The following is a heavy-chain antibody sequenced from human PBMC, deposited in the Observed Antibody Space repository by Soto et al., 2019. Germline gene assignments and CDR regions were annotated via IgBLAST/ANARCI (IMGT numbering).Heavy chain of an antibody. CDR3: ARSRVSSCWSWSAP. Sequence: KGSWEESRGGIKSKSLWWARQAPGQGRGWMGGVIPIFGTANYAQKVQGRVTIPADKSTSTAYMERSSLRSEHTAVYYCARSRVSSCWSWSAPWRQGTLDTVSS. CDR1: RGGIKSKS. V-gene: IGHV1-69*06. D-gene: IGHD6-13*01. CDR2: VIPIFGTA. J-gene: IGHJ5*02.